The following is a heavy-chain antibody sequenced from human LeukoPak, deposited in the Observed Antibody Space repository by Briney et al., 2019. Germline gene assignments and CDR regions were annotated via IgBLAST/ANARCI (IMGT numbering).Heavy chain of an antibody. CDR2: ISYDGSNK. Sequence: GGSLRLSCAASGFTFSSYAMHWVRQAPGKGLEWVAVISYDGSNKYYADSVKGRFTISRDNSKNTLYLQMNSLRAEDTAVYYCARDGGRHILQTYYFDYWGQGTLVTVSS. J-gene: IGHJ4*02. CDR1: GFTFSSYA. D-gene: IGHD3-16*01. V-gene: IGHV3-30*04. CDR3: ARDGGRHILQTYYFDY.